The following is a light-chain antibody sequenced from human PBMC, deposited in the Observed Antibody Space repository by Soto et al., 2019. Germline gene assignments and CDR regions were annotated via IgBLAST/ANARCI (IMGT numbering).Light chain of an antibody. Sequence: DIVMTQSPDSLAVSLGERATFNCKSSQSILDRSKNKYYLAWYQQKSGQPPKLLIYWASLRESGVPDRFTGSGYGTDFTITISSLQAEDVAVYYCKQYFNSPWTFGQGTKVDIK. CDR3: KQYFNSPWT. V-gene: IGKV4-1*01. J-gene: IGKJ1*01. CDR1: QSILDRSKNKYY. CDR2: WAS.